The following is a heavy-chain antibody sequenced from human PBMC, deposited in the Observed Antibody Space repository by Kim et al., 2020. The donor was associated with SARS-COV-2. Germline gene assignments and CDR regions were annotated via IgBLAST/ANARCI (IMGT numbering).Heavy chain of an antibody. J-gene: IGHJ3*02. D-gene: IGHD5-18*01. V-gene: IGHV3-7*03. Sequence: YYVDSVKGRFTISRDNAKNSLYLQMNSLRAEDTAVYYCARVGDTVDAFDIWGQGTMVTVSS. CDR3: ARVGDTVDAFDI.